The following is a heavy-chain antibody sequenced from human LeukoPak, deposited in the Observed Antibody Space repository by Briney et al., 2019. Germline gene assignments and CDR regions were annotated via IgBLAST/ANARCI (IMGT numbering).Heavy chain of an antibody. CDR1: GFTFDDYA. CDR3: AKDSYYYDSSGNFDY. Sequence: GGSLRLSCAASGFTFDDYAMHWVRQAPGKGLEWVSGISWNSGSIGYADSVKGRFTISRGNAKNSLYLQMNSLRAEDTALYYCAKDSYYYDSSGNFDYWGQGTLVTVSS. V-gene: IGHV3-9*01. D-gene: IGHD3-22*01. CDR2: ISWNSGSI. J-gene: IGHJ4*02.